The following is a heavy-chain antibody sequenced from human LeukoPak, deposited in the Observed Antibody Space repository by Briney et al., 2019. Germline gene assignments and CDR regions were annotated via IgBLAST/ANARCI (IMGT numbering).Heavy chain of an antibody. Sequence: PVGSLRLSCAASGFTFSSYSMNWVRQAPGKGLEWVSSISSSSSYIYYADSVKGRFTISRDNAKNSLSLEMHSLRADDTAVYYCARDRGASYPTAFDSWGQGTLVSVSS. CDR3: ARDRGASYPTAFDS. J-gene: IGHJ4*02. CDR1: GFTFSSYS. V-gene: IGHV3-21*01. CDR2: ISSSSSYI. D-gene: IGHD1-26*01.